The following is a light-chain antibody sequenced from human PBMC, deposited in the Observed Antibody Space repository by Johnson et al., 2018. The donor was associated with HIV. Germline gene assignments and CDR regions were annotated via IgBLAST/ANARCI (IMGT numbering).Light chain of an antibody. V-gene: IGLV1-51*01. Sequence: QSVLTQPPSVSAAPGQKVTISCSGSSSNIGSHYVSWYQQVPGTAPRLVIYDTIKRHSGIPDRISGSKSGTSATLGITGLQTGDEADYYCGTWDSSLNAYVFGAATKVAVL. CDR1: SSNIGSHY. CDR2: DTI. J-gene: IGLJ1*01. CDR3: GTWDSSLNAYV.